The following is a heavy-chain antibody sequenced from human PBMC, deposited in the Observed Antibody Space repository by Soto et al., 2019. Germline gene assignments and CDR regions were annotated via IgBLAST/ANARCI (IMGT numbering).Heavy chain of an antibody. J-gene: IGHJ4*02. D-gene: IGHD2-8*02. V-gene: IGHV3-74*01. CDR2: INGDGSIT. CDR3: STGRYRDY. Sequence: EVQVVESGGGLVQPGGSLRLSCAASGLTFSSFWMHWVRQVPGKGLVWVSRINGDGSITDYADSVKGRFSVSRDNAESRLFLQMNSLRAEDTAVYSCSTGRYRDYWGQGTLVTVSS. CDR1: GLTFSSFW.